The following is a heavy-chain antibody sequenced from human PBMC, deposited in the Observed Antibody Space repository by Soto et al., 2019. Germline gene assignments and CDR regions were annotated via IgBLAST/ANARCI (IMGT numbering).Heavy chain of an antibody. CDR1: GGTFSSYS. V-gene: IGHV1-69*01. J-gene: IGHJ2*01. Sequence: QVQLVQSGAEVKKAGSSVKVSCKAAGGTFSSYSIGWVRQAPGQGLEWMGGIIPMFGRANYAQKFQGRVTITADEATSTVYMELSTLRSEDAAVYYCARESEVVGYCALWGRSTVVPVSS. CDR3: ARESEVVGYCAL. CDR2: IIPMFGRA.